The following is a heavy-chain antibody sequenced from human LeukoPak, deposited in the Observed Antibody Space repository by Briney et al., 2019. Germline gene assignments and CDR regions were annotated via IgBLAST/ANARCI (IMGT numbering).Heavy chain of an antibody. V-gene: IGHV3-33*01. D-gene: IGHD2/OR15-2a*01. CDR3: AREGPRGNSQFDY. CDR1: GFTFSSYG. Sequence: AGGSLRLSCAASGFTFSSYGMHWVRQAPGKGLEWVALIWYDGSNKYYADSVKGRLTISRDNSKNTLYLQMNSLRAEDTAVYYGAREGPRGNSQFDYWGQGPLVTVSS. CDR2: IWYDGSNK. J-gene: IGHJ4*02.